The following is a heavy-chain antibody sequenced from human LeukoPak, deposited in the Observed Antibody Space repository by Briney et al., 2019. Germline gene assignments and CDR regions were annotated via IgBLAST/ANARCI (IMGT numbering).Heavy chain of an antibody. CDR2: IGGDGFSA. CDR3: VRDVDYYASGSYLGYFDY. J-gene: IGHJ4*02. D-gene: IGHD3-10*01. V-gene: IGHV3-64D*06. Sequence: GGSLGLSCSASGFAFTGHTMHWVRQAPGKGLEHVAGIGGDGFSAFYADSMSDRVTISRDNSKSTVHLQMTSLRGEDTAVYYCVRDVDYYASGSYLGYFDYWGQGTLVSVSS. CDR1: GFAFTGHT.